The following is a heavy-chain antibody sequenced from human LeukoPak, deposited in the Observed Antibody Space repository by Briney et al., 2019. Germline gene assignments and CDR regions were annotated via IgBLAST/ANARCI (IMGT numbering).Heavy chain of an antibody. J-gene: IGHJ6*03. CDR2: INHSGST. CDR3: ARDLRPAANGYYYYYMDV. Sequence: SETLSLTCAVSGGSFSGYYWSWIRQPPGKGLEWIGEINHSGSTNYNPSLKSRVTISVDTSKNQFSLKLSSVTAADTAVYYCARDLRPAANGYYYYYMDVWGKGTTVTVSS. V-gene: IGHV4-34*01. D-gene: IGHD2-2*01. CDR1: GGSFSGYY.